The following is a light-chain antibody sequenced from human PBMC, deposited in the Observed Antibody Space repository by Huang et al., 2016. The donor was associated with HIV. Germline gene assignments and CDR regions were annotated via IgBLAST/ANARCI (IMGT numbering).Light chain of an antibody. V-gene: IGKV3-11*01. CDR3: QQRIQWPRLT. Sequence: EIVLTQSPATLSLYPGERATLSCRASQNITSFLAWSRQKPGQAPRLLIFDATNRATGTPARFSGSGSGTDFTLTIHSLEPEDFAVYYCQQRIQWPRLTFGGGTRVEMK. CDR2: DAT. CDR1: QNITSF. J-gene: IGKJ4*01.